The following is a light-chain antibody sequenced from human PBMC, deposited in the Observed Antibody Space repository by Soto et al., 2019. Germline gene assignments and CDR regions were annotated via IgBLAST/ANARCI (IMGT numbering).Light chain of an antibody. CDR1: SSDVGGYNY. J-gene: IGLJ1*01. Sequence: QSALTQPASVSGSPGQSITISCTGTSSDVGGYNYVSWYQQYPGKPPKLMIYDVSNRPSGVSNRFSGSNAGNTASLTISGLQADDEADDYCSSYTSSNTLVFGSGTKLTVL. V-gene: IGLV2-14*01. CDR3: SSYTSSNTLV. CDR2: DVS.